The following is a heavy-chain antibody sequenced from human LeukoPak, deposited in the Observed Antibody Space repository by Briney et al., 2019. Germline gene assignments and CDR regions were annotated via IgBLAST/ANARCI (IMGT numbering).Heavy chain of an antibody. V-gene: IGHV4-30-4*08. CDR2: IYYSGST. J-gene: IGHJ3*02. CDR3: AREVPAAIGAFDI. CDR1: GGSISSGDYY. D-gene: IGHD2-2*02. Sequence: SETLSLTCTVSGGSISSGDYYWSWIRQPPGKGLEWIGYIYYSGSTYYNPSLKSRVTISVDTSKNQFSLKLSSVTAADTAVYYCAREVPAAIGAFDIWGQGTMVTVSS.